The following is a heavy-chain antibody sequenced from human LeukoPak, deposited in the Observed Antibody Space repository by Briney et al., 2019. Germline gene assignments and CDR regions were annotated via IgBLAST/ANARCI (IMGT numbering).Heavy chain of an antibody. CDR1: GFTFSSYS. V-gene: IGHV3-21*01. J-gene: IGHJ4*02. D-gene: IGHD6-13*01. CDR3: ARARIAAAGAFDY. CDR2: ISSSSSYI. Sequence: PGGSLRLSCAASGFTFSSYSMNWVRQAPGKGLEWVSSISSSSSYIYYADSVKGRLTISRDNAKNSLYLQMNSLRAEDTAVYYCARARIAAAGAFDYWGQGTLVTVSS.